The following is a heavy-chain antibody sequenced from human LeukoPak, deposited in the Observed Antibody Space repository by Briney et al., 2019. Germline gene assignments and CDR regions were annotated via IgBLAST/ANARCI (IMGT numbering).Heavy chain of an antibody. CDR1: GFTFSSYA. CDR2: ISYDGSSK. V-gene: IGHV3-30-3*01. Sequence: PGGSLRLSCAASGFTFSSYAMHWVRQAPGKGLEWVAVISYDGSSKYYADSVKGRFTISRDNSKNTLYLQMNSLRAEDTAVYYCAKDLIAAAAAFDYWGQGTLVTVSS. D-gene: IGHD6-13*01. CDR3: AKDLIAAAAAFDY. J-gene: IGHJ4*02.